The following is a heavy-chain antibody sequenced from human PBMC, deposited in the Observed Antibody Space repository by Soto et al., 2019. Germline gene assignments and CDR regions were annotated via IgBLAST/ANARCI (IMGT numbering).Heavy chain of an antibody. Sequence: GGSLRLSCAASGFTFISYSMNWVRQAPGKGLEWVSYISSSSSTIYYADSVKGRFTISRDNAKNSLYLQMNSLRDEDTAVYYCARCLYYYDSSGYWGYWGQGTLVSVSS. V-gene: IGHV3-48*02. J-gene: IGHJ4*02. D-gene: IGHD3-22*01. CDR1: GFTFISYS. CDR3: ARCLYYYDSSGYWGY. CDR2: ISSSSSTI.